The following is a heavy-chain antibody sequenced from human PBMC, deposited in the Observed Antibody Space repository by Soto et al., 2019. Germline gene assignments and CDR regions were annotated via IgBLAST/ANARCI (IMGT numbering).Heavy chain of an antibody. J-gene: IGHJ4*02. CDR1: GFAFGSCG. D-gene: IGHD6-19*01. Sequence: QVQLVESGGGVVQPGRSLRLPCAASGFAFGSCGMHWVRQAPGKGLEWVGVISYDGFNKYYVDSVKGRFTISRDNSKNTLYLQMNSLRAEDTAVYYCAKDLGSSGWYDYWGQGTLVTVSS. V-gene: IGHV3-30*18. CDR2: ISYDGFNK. CDR3: AKDLGSSGWYDY.